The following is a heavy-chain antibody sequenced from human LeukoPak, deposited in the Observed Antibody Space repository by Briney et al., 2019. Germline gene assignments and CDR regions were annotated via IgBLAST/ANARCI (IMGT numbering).Heavy chain of an antibody. J-gene: IGHJ6*03. CDR2: VSAYNGNT. D-gene: IGHD6-19*01. CDR3: ARDLVIAVAGTRNYYYYMDV. Sequence: ASVKVSCKASGYTFTSYGISWVRQAPGQGLEWMGWVSAYNGNTNYAQKLQGRVTMTTDTSTSTPYLEVRSLRSAATAVYYCARDLVIAVAGTRNYYYYMDVWGKGTTVTVSS. V-gene: IGHV1-18*01. CDR1: GYTFTSYG.